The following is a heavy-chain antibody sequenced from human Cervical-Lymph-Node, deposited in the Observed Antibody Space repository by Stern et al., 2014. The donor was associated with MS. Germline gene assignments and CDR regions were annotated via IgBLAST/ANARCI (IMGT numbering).Heavy chain of an antibody. CDR3: ARDPHGYSYGSDYYYGMDV. CDR2: IIPIFGTA. CDR1: GGTFSSYA. D-gene: IGHD5-18*01. V-gene: IGHV1-69*01. Sequence: VQLVQSGAEVKKPGSSVKVSCKASGGTFSSYAISWVRQAPGQGLEWMGGIIPIFGTANYAQKFQGRVTITADESTSTAYMELSSLRSEDTAVYYCARDPHGYSYGSDYYYGMDVWGQGTTVTVSS. J-gene: IGHJ6*02.